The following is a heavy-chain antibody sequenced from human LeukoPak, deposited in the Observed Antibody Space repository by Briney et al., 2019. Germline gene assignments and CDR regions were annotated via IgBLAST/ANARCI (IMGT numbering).Heavy chain of an antibody. CDR1: GGSISNYF. V-gene: IGHV4-59*08. CDR2: ISKSGVT. CDR3: ARRPRSMAYYFDY. Sequence: PSETLPLACTVSGGSISNYFWAWIRQPPGKGLEWIGYISKSGVTSYNTSFRSRLTISVDTSKDQFSLRLESVTAADTAVYYCARRPRSMAYYFDYWGQGILVTVSS. J-gene: IGHJ4*02. D-gene: IGHD2/OR15-2a*01.